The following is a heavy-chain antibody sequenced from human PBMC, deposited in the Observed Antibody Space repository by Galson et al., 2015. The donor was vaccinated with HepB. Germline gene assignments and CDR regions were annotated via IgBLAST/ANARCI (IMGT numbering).Heavy chain of an antibody. Sequence: SVKVSCKASGYTFTSYGITWVRQAPGQGLEWMGWSSGYNHKTNYAQKLQGRVTMTTDTSTSTAYMELRILRSDDTAVYYCERGGMSTIGGPTFDYWGRGTLVTVSS. V-gene: IGHV1-18*01. CDR2: SSGYNHKT. J-gene: IGHJ4*02. CDR3: ERGGMSTIGGPTFDY. CDR1: GYTFTSYG. D-gene: IGHD5-24*01.